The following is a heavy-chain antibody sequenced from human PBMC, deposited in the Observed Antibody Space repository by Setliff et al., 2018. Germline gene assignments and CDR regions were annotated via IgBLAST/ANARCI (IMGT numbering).Heavy chain of an antibody. CDR3: AREWGSSSWSSPRYYYYGMDV. V-gene: IGHV4-59*01. Sequence: SETLSLTCTVSGGSISSYYWSWIRQPPGKGLEWIAYIYYSGSTNYNPSLKSRVTISVDTSENQFSLKLSSVTAADTAVYYCAREWGSSSWSSPRYYYYGMDVWGQGTTVTVSS. J-gene: IGHJ6*02. CDR2: IYYSGST. D-gene: IGHD6-13*01. CDR1: GGSISSYY.